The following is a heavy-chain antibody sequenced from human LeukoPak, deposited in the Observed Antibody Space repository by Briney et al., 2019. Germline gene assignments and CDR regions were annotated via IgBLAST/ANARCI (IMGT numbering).Heavy chain of an antibody. D-gene: IGHD3-22*01. CDR2: IYYSGST. Sequence: KPSETLSLTCTVSGGSISSYYWNWIRQPPGKGLEWIGYIYYSGSTNYNPSLKSRVTISVDTSKNQFSPKLSAVTAADTAVYYCARLRYDSSGYRSSSYYFEYWGQGTLVTVSS. V-gene: IGHV4-59*01. CDR3: ARLRYDSSGYRSSSYYFEY. CDR1: GGSISSYY. J-gene: IGHJ4*02.